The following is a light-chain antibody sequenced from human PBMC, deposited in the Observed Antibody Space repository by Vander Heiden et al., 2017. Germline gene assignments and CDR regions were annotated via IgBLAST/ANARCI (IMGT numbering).Light chain of an antibody. J-gene: IGKJ2*01. Sequence: VLTQSPATLSLSPGERPTIACRASQSVSNYLAWYQQRPGQAPRLLIHGASNRETGIPARFSGSGSGTDFILTISSLEPEDLAVYYCQQDNNCPITFGQGSKLEIK. CDR1: QSVSNY. CDR3: QQDNNCPIT. V-gene: IGKV3-11*01. CDR2: GAS.